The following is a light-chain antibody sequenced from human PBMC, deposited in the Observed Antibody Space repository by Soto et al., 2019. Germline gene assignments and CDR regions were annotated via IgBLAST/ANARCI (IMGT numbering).Light chain of an antibody. CDR2: DAS. CDR1: QSVSSY. J-gene: IGKJ4*01. Sequence: EIVLTQSPATLSLSPGERATLSCRASQSVSSYLAWYQQKPGQAPRLLIYDASNRATGIPAKFSGSGSGTYFTRTISSREPEDFAVYYCQQRSNWPPGLTFGGGTKVEIK. V-gene: IGKV3-11*01. CDR3: QQRSNWPPGLT.